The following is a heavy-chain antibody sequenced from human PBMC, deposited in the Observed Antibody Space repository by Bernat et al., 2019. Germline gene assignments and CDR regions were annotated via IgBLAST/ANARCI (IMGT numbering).Heavy chain of an antibody. CDR3: AGDATSVTWVRGGKYDS. CDR1: GDSISSAYY. J-gene: IGHJ4*02. V-gene: IGHV4-38-2*02. D-gene: IGHD3-10*01. CDR2: ISHSGTT. Sequence: QVQLQESGPGLVKPSETLSLTCTVSGDSISSAYYWGWIRQLPGKGLEWIGSISHSGTTSYSPSLQSRVTISLDTSNNQFSLKLNSVTAADPAVYYCAGDATSVTWVRGGKYDSWGQGTLVSVSS.